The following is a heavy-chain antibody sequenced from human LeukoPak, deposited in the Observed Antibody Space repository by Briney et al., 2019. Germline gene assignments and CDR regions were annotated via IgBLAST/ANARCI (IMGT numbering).Heavy chain of an antibody. J-gene: IGHJ4*02. D-gene: IGHD3-10*01. CDR1: GFTFSSYA. V-gene: IGHV3-23*01. CDR2: ISGSGGST. CDR3: AKDRLYGSGSYYFDY. Sequence: GGSLRLSCAASGFTFSSYAMSWVRQAPGKGLEWVSTISGSGGSTYYADSVKGRFTISRDNSKNTLYLQMNSLRAEDTAVYYCAKDRLYGSGSYYFDYWGQGTLVTVSS.